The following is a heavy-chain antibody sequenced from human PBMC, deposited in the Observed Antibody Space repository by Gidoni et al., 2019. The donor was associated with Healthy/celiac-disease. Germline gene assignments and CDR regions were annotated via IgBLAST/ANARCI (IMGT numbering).Heavy chain of an antibody. CDR2: ISWNSGSI. D-gene: IGHD6-19*01. V-gene: IGHV3-9*01. CDR3: AKDIGGIAVVIDY. J-gene: IGHJ4*02. Sequence: EVQLVESGGGLVQPGRSLRLSCAASGVTCDDYAMHWVRQAPGKGLEWVSGISWNSGSIGYADSVKGRFTISRDNAKNSLYLQMNSLRAEDTALYYCAKDIGGIAVVIDYWGQGTLVTVSS. CDR1: GVTCDDYA.